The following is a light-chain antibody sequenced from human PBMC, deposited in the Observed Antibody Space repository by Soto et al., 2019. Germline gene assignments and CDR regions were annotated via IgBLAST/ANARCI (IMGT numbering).Light chain of an antibody. CDR2: DAS. V-gene: IGKV1-5*01. Sequence: DIQMTQSPSTLSASVGDRVTITCRASQSISSWLAWYQQKPGKAPKLLSYDASSLESGVPSRFSGSGSGTEFTLTISSLQTDDFATYYCHQYNSFAWTFGQGTKVEIK. J-gene: IGKJ1*01. CDR3: HQYNSFAWT. CDR1: QSISSW.